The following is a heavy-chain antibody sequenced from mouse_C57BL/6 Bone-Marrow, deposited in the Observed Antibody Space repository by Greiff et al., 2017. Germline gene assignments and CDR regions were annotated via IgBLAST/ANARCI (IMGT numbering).Heavy chain of an antibody. J-gene: IGHJ3*01. V-gene: IGHV5-4*03. CDR1: GFTFSSYA. D-gene: IGHD2-4*01. Sequence: EVKVVESGGGLVKPGGSLKLSCAASGFTFSSYAMSWVRQTPEKRLEWVATISDGGSYTYYPDNVKGRFTISRDNTKNNLYLQMSHMKSEDTAMYCCARGVITTSFAYWGQGTLVTVSA. CDR2: ISDGGSYT. CDR3: ARGVITTSFAY.